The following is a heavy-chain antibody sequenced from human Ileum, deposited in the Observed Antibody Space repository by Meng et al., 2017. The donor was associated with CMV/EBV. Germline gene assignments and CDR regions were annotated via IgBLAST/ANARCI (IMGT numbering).Heavy chain of an antibody. J-gene: IGHJ6*02. Sequence: GGSLRPSCAASGFTFSSYAMHWVRQAPGKGLEWVAVISYDGSNKYYADSVKGRFTISRDNSKNTLYLQMNSLRAEDTAVYYCAREGAFGMDVWGQGTTVTVSS. CDR1: GFTFSSYA. D-gene: IGHD3-16*01. V-gene: IGHV3-30*04. CDR3: AREGAFGMDV. CDR2: ISYDGSNK.